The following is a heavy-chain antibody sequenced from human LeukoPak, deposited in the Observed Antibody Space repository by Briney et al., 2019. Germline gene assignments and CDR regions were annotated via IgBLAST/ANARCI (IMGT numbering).Heavy chain of an antibody. CDR2: ISGSGGST. D-gene: IGHD3-16*02. J-gene: IGHJ4*02. V-gene: IGHV3-23*01. Sequence: GGSLRLSCAASGFTFSSYAMSWVRQAPGKGLEWVSAISGSGGSTYYADSVKGRFTISRDNSKNTLYLQVNSLRAEDTAVYYCAKRGTYYDYIWGSYRFDYWGQGTLVTVSS. CDR3: AKRGTYYDYIWGSYRFDY. CDR1: GFTFSSYA.